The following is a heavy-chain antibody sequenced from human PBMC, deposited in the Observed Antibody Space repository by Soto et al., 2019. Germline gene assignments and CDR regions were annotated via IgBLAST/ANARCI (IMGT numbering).Heavy chain of an antibody. Sequence: QLQLQESGPGLVKPSETLSLTCTVSGGSISTYYWNWIRQPPGKGLEWIGDIYYSWRTNYNPSLKSRGAISVDMSKNQFSLNLSSVTPADTAVYYCARGRGYSGQRRGWFDPWGQGTLVTVSS. CDR2: IYYSWRT. CDR3: ARGRGYSGQRRGWFDP. CDR1: GGSISTYY. J-gene: IGHJ5*02. V-gene: IGHV4-59*01. D-gene: IGHD5-12*01.